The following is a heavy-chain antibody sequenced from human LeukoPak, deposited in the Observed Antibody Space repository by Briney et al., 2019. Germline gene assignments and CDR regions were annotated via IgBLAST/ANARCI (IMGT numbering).Heavy chain of an antibody. Sequence: PGGSLRLSCEASGFTFSRYWMHWVRQAPGKGLVWVSRINSDGSATTYADFVKGRFTISRDNAKNTVYLQMNSLRVDDTAIYYCERDYGAWGQGTLVTVSP. CDR3: ERDYGA. CDR2: INSDGSAT. V-gene: IGHV3-74*03. J-gene: IGHJ5*02. D-gene: IGHD4/OR15-4a*01. CDR1: GFTFSRYW.